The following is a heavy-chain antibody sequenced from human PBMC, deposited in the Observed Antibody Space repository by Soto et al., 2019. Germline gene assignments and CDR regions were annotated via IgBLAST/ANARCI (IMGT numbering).Heavy chain of an antibody. D-gene: IGHD4-17*01. CDR3: AKGTALTHHHDAFHI. J-gene: IGHJ3*02. CDR2: IGGGGGDA. Sequence: EVQLLESGGGSVQPGGSLRLSCAASGFAFSNFAMTWVRQAPGKGLEWVSTIGGGGGDAYYGDSVKGGFTISRDDSKNTLYIQMNSLTSQDTAVYYCAKGTALTHHHDAFHIWGQGTMVTVSS. V-gene: IGHV3-23*01. CDR1: GFAFSNFA.